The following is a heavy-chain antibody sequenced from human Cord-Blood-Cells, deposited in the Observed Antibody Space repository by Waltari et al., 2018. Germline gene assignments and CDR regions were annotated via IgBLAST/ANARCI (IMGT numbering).Heavy chain of an antibody. CDR1: GYTFTGYY. D-gene: IGHD2-2*01. Sequence: QLQLLQSGAEVKKPGASVKVSCKASGYTFTGYYIHWVRQAPGQGLEWMGWINPNSGGTNYAQKFQGWVTMTRDTSISTAYMELSRLRSDDTAVYYCAKSGGVVPAARAHGMDVWGQGTTVTVSS. J-gene: IGHJ6*02. CDR2: INPNSGGT. V-gene: IGHV1-2*04. CDR3: AKSGGVVPAARAHGMDV.